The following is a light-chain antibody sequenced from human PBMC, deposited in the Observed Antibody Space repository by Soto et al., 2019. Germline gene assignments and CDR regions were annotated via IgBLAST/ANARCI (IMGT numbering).Light chain of an antibody. J-gene: IGLJ7*01. CDR3: QSYDSSLSGSV. CDR1: SSNIGAGSD. CDR2: GNT. V-gene: IGLV1-40*01. Sequence: QSVLTQPPSVSGAPGQRVTISCTGSSSNIGAGSDVHWYQQLPGTAPKLLIYGNTNRPSVVSDRFSGSRSGTSASLAITGLQAEDEADYYCQSYDSSLSGSVFGGGTQLTVL.